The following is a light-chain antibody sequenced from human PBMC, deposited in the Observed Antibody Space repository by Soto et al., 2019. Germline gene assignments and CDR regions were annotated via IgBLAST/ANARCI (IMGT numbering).Light chain of an antibody. CDR3: QQYGSSLRT. V-gene: IGKV3-20*01. CDR1: QSVSSGY. Sequence: IALTQSPGTRSLSPGERATLSCRASQSVSSGYLAWYQQKPGQTPRLLIYSASSRATGIPDRFSGSGSGTDFTLTISRLEPEDFAVYYCQQYGSSLRTLGQGTKVDIK. CDR2: SAS. J-gene: IGKJ1*01.